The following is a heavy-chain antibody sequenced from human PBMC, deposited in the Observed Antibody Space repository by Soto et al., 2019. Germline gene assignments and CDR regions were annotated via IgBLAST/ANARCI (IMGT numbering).Heavy chain of an antibody. CDR3: ERGSPDTAMEI. D-gene: IGHD5-18*01. Sequence: PSETLSLTCTVSGGSISSYYWSWIRQPPGKGLEWIGYIYYSGSTNYNPSLKSRVTISVDTSKNQFSLKLSSVTAADTAVYSCERGSPDTAMEIWGQGTLVTVSS. CDR1: GGSISSYY. V-gene: IGHV4-59*01. J-gene: IGHJ4*02. CDR2: IYYSGST.